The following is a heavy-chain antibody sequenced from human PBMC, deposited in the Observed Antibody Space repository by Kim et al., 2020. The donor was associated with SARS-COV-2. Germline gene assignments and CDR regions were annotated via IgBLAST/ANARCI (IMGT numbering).Heavy chain of an antibody. CDR2: ISWNSGSI. V-gene: IGHV3-9*01. D-gene: IGHD2-15*01. CDR1: GFTFDDYA. CDR3: AKDRDGWDAFDI. J-gene: IGHJ3*02. Sequence: GGSLRLSCAASGFTFDDYAMHWVRQAPGKGLEWVSGISWNSGSIGYADSVKGRFTISRDNAKNSLYLQMNSLRAEDTALYYCAKDRDGWDAFDIWGQGT.